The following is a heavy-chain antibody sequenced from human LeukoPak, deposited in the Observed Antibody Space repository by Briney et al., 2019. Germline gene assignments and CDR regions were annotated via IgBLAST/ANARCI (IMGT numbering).Heavy chain of an antibody. Sequence: SETLSLTCAVYGGSFSGYYWSWIRQPPGKGLEWIGEINHSGSTNYNPSLKSRVTISVDTSKNQFSLKLSSVTAADTAVYYCARGGAAAGYYFHYYGMDVWGQGTKVNGS. CDR1: GGSFSGYY. V-gene: IGHV4-34*01. D-gene: IGHD6-13*01. J-gene: IGHJ6*02. CDR2: INHSGST. CDR3: ARGGAAAGYYFHYYGMDV.